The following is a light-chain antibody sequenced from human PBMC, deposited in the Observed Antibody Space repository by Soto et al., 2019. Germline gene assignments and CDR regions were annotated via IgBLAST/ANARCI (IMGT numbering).Light chain of an antibody. Sequence: EIVMTQTPLSSTVTLGQPASISCRSSQSLVHSDGHTYLSWLQQRPGQPPRLLIYEISKRFSGVPDRFSGSGAGTDFTLKISRVEAEDVGVYYCMQGTQVPQTFGQGTRVEIK. CDR2: EIS. CDR1: QSLVHSDGHTY. CDR3: MQGTQVPQT. V-gene: IGKV2-24*01. J-gene: IGKJ1*01.